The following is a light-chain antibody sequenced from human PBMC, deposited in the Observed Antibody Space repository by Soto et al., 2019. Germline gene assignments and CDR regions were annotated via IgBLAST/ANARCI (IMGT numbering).Light chain of an antibody. V-gene: IGKV3-11*01. CDR1: QSVSSY. J-gene: IGKJ4*01. CDR3: QQRSNWPKVT. CDR2: DSS. Sequence: EIVLTQSPATLSLSPGERATLSCRASQSVSSYLVWYQQKPGQAPRLLIFDSSIRATGVPARFIGSGSGTDFTLTISCLEPEDFAVYYCQQRSNWPKVTFGGGTKVEIK.